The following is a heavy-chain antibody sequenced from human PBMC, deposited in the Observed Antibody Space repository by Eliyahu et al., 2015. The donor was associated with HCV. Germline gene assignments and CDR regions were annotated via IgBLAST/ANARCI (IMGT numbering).Heavy chain of an antibody. CDR1: GYTFTSYY. D-gene: IGHD3-10*01. V-gene: IGHV1-46*01. CDR3: ASNYYGSGGVNDAFDI. CDR2: INPSGGST. Sequence: QVQLVQSGAEVKKPGASVKVSCKASGYTFTSYYMHWVRQAPGQGLEWMGIINPSGGSTSYAQKFQGRVTMTRDTPTSTVYMELSSLRSEDTAVYYCASNYYGSGGVNDAFDIWGQGTMVTVSS. J-gene: IGHJ3*02.